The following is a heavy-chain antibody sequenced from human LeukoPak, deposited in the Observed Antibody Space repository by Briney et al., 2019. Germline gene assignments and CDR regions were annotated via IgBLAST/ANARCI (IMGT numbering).Heavy chain of an antibody. J-gene: IGHJ3*02. CDR1: GYTLTELS. Sequence: ASVKVSCKVSGYTLTELSMHWVRQAPGKGLEWMGGFDLEDGETIYAQKFQGRVTMTEDTSTDTAYMELSSLRSEDTAVYYCATGSDYGYCSGGSCRHDAFDIWGQGTMVTVSS. D-gene: IGHD2-15*01. CDR3: ATGSDYGYCSGGSCRHDAFDI. CDR2: FDLEDGET. V-gene: IGHV1-24*01.